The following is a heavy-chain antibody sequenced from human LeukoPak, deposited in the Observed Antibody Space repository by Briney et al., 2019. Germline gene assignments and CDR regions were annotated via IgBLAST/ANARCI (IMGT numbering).Heavy chain of an antibody. J-gene: IGHJ4*02. CDR2: ICYTGST. CDR3: ARGDDCSGGTCYGTVY. V-gene: IGHV4-39*07. CDR1: GGSISGDNYY. Sequence: PSETLSLTCTVFGGSISGDNYYWGWIRQPPGKGLEWIGSICYTGSTYYNPSLKSRVTISVDTSKKQFSLNLSFVTAADTAVYYCARGDDCSGGTCYGTVYWGQGTLVTVSS. D-gene: IGHD2-15*01.